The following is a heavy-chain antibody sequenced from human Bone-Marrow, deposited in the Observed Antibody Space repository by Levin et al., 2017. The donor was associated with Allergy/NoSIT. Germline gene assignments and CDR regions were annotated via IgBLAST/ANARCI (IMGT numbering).Heavy chain of an antibody. CDR1: GFAFRDYA. Sequence: GGSLRLSCVASGFAFRDYAMSWVRQPPGKGPEWVSAIGGGGDTHYPDSLRGRFTISRDNSKNTVYLQVNSLRVDDTAIYYCAQDRGGSYFGSWGQGTLDTVSS. CDR3: AQDRGGSYFGS. D-gene: IGHD3-10*01. J-gene: IGHJ4*02. CDR2: IGGGGDT. V-gene: IGHV3-23*01.